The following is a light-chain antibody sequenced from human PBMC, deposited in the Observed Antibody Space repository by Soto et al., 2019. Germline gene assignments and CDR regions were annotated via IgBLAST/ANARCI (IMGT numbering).Light chain of an antibody. CDR1: QSVSSY. Sequence: EIVLTQSPATLSLSPGERATLSCRASQSVSSYLAWYQQKPGQAPRLLIYDASNRATGIPARFSGSGSGTDLTLTISSLEPEDFAVYYCQQRSNWPPITFGQGKRLEIK. CDR3: QQRSNWPPIT. CDR2: DAS. J-gene: IGKJ5*01. V-gene: IGKV3-11*01.